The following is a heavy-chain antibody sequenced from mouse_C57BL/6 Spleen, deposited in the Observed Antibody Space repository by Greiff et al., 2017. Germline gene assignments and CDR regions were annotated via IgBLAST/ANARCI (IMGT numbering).Heavy chain of an antibody. J-gene: IGHJ1*03. Sequence: VKLQESGAELVMPGASVKLSCKASGYTFTSYWMHWVKQRPGQGLEWIGEIDPSDSYTNYNQKFKGKSTLTVDKSSSTAYMQLSSLTSEDSAVYYCARAYYSNYPYWYFDVWGTGTTVTVSS. D-gene: IGHD2-5*01. CDR1: GYTFTSYW. V-gene: IGHV1-69*01. CDR2: IDPSDSYT. CDR3: ARAYYSNYPYWYFDV.